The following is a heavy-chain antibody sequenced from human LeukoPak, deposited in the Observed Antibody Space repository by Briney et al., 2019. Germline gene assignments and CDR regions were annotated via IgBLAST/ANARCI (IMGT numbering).Heavy chain of an antibody. V-gene: IGHV4-61*02. CDR1: GGSISSVSYY. J-gene: IGHJ4*02. CDR2: INTSGRT. CDR3: PRASAPDTFDY. Sequence: SETLSLTCTISGGSISSVSYYWSWIRQPAGKALEWIGRINTSGRTNYNPSLKSRVTISIDTSKNQFSLKLSSVTAADTAVYYCPRASAPDTFDYWGQGTLVTVSS. D-gene: IGHD2-2*01.